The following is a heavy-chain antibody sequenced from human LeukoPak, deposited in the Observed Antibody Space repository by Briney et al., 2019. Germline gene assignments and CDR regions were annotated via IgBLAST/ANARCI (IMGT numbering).Heavy chain of an antibody. CDR2: INHSGST. CDR1: GGSFSGYY. V-gene: IGHV4-34*01. Sequence: PSETLSLTCAVYGGSFSGYYWSRIRQPPGKGLEWIGEINHSGSTNYNPSLKSRVTISVDTSKNQFSLKLSSVTAADTAVYYCARGSGGENYYYMDVWGKGTTVTVSS. CDR3: ARGSGGENYYYMDV. J-gene: IGHJ6*03. D-gene: IGHD3-16*01.